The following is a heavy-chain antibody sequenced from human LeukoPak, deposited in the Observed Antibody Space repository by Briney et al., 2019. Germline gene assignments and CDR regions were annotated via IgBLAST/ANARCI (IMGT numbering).Heavy chain of an antibody. CDR3: AKDGEGYFDY. J-gene: IGHJ4*02. V-gene: IGHV3-23*01. Sequence: GGSLRLSCGASGFTFSSYAMSWARQAPGKGLEGVSAISGSGGSTYYADSVKGRFTISRDNSKNTLYLQMNSLRAEDTAVYYCAKDGEGYFDYWGQGTLVTVSS. CDR1: GFTFSSYA. D-gene: IGHD7-27*01. CDR2: ISGSGGST.